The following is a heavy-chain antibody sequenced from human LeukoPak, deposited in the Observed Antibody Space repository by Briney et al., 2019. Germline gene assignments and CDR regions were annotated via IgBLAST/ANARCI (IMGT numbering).Heavy chain of an antibody. CDR3: ERQYCSTTNCPFDY. J-gene: IGHJ4*02. D-gene: IGHD2-2*01. CDR2: IYPGDSDT. CDR1: GYSFTSYW. Sequence: GESLKISCKGSGYSFTSYWIGWVRQRPGKGLEWMGIIYPGDSDTRYSPSFQGQVTMSADKSISTAYLQWSSLKASDTAMYYCERQYCSTTNCPFDYWGQGTLVTVSS. V-gene: IGHV5-51*01.